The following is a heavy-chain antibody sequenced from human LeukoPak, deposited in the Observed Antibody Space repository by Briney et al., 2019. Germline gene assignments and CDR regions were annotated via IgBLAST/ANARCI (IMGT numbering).Heavy chain of an antibody. V-gene: IGHV3-13*01. Sequence: GGSLRLSCAASGFTFSNYGMHWVRQATGKGLEWVSSIDTAGDTYYPGSVKGRFTISRENAKKSFYLQMNSLRAGDTAVYYCARGSCSSSSCYERLNGLDVWGQGTTVTVSS. CDR2: IDTAGDT. D-gene: IGHD2-2*01. CDR3: ARGSCSSSSCYERLNGLDV. J-gene: IGHJ6*02. CDR1: GFTFSNYG.